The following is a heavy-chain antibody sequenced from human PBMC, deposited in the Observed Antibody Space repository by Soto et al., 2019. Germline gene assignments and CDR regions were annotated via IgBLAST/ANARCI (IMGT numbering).Heavy chain of an antibody. CDR3: ARVDTYYYDRSGYYY. CDR1: GVTFSSIP. CDR2: IIPIFGTA. Sequence: QVQLVQSGAEMKKPGSSVKVSCKASGVTFSSIPISWFGQARGQGIEWMGGIIPIFGTANFEKKFQGRVTITADESTSTVNLELSSMRSEDTAVYYCARVDTYYYDRSGYYYWGQGTLVTVSS. D-gene: IGHD3-22*01. J-gene: IGHJ4*02. V-gene: IGHV1-69*01.